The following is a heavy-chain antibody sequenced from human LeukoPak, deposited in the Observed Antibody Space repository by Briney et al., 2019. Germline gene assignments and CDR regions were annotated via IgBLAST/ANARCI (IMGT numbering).Heavy chain of an antibody. CDR3: ARGVGAVGVY. CDR2: MNPGSGNS. D-gene: IGHD1-26*01. CDR1: GYTFTEND. J-gene: IGHJ4*02. V-gene: IGHV1-8*01. Sequence: ASVKVSCKASGYTFTENDINWVGQAGGQGVERMGWMNPGSGNSASAQRFQGRVTMTRDTSMNTAYMELSSLRSEDTAIYYCARGVGAVGVYWGQGTPVTVSS.